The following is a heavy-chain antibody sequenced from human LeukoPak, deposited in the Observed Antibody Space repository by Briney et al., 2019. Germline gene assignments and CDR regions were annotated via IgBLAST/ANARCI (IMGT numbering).Heavy chain of an antibody. CDR1: GYTFTSYG. CDR2: ISAYNGNT. V-gene: IGHV1-18*01. J-gene: IGHJ4*02. D-gene: IGHD3-10*01. CDR3: ARVWYYGSGSYHVGDY. Sequence: ASVKVSCKASGYTFTSYGISWVRQAPGQGLEWLGWISAYNGNTNYAQKLHGRVTMTTDTSTSTAYMELRSLRSDDTAVYDCARVWYYGSGSYHVGDYWGQGTLVTVSS.